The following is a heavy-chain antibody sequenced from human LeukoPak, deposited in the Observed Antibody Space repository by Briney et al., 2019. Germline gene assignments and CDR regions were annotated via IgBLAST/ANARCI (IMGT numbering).Heavy chain of an antibody. J-gene: IGHJ4*02. D-gene: IGHD3-22*01. CDR1: GFTFSSYA. Sequence: GGSRRLSCAASGFTFSSYAMHWVRQAPGKGLEWVAVISYDGSNKYYADSVKGRFTISRDNSKNTLYLQMNSLRAEDTAVYYCAREDYDSSGYLDYWGQGTLVTVSS. CDR3: AREDYDSSGYLDY. V-gene: IGHV3-30*01. CDR2: ISYDGSNK.